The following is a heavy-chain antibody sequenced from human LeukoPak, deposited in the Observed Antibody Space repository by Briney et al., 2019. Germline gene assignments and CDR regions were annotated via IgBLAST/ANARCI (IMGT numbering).Heavy chain of an antibody. CDR3: ARGVGATRFDP. D-gene: IGHD1-26*01. Sequence: GASVKVSCKASGYTFTSFDINWVRQANGQGREWMGWMNPNSGNTGYAQKFQGRVTITRNTSISTAYMELSSLRSEDTAVYYCARGVGATRFDPWGQGTLVTVSS. V-gene: IGHV1-8*03. CDR2: MNPNSGNT. J-gene: IGHJ5*02. CDR1: GYTFTSFD.